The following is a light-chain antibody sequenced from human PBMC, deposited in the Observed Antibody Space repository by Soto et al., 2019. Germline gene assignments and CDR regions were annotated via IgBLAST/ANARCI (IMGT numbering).Light chain of an antibody. CDR3: CSYAGSRV. J-gene: IGLJ3*02. CDR2: EGS. CDR1: SSDVGSYNL. Sequence: QSALTQPASVSGSPGQSITISCTGTSSDVGSYNLVSWYQKHPGKAPILMIYEGSKRPSGVSNRFSGSKSGNTASLTISGLQAEDEADYYCCSYAGSRVFGGGTKLTVL. V-gene: IGLV2-23*01.